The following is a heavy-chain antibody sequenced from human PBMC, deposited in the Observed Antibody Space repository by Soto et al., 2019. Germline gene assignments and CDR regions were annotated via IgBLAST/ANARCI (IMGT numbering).Heavy chain of an antibody. CDR3: ARDDRSFYYYGMDI. Sequence: QVQLQESGPGLVKPSQTLSLTCTVSGGSISRGDSYWSWIRRPPGKGLEWIGYIYYSGSTNYNQSLKSRLTMSLDTSKNQFSLKLSSVTAADAAVYYCARDDRSFYYYGMDIWGQGTTVTVSS. V-gene: IGHV4-30-4*01. J-gene: IGHJ6*02. CDR2: IYYSGST. CDR1: GGSISRGDSY.